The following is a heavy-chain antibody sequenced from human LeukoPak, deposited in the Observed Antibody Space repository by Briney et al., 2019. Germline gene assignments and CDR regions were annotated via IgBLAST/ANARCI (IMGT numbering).Heavy chain of an antibody. CDR1: GGTFSSYA. V-gene: IGHV1-69*13. J-gene: IGHJ6*02. Sequence: SVKVSCKASGGTFSSYAISWVRQAPGQGLEWMGGIIPIFGTANYAQKFQGRVTITADESTSTAYMELSSLRSEDTAVYYCARVVLVQSNYYHYGMDVWGQGTTVTVSS. D-gene: IGHD6-6*01. CDR3: ARVVLVQSNYYHYGMDV. CDR2: IIPIFGTA.